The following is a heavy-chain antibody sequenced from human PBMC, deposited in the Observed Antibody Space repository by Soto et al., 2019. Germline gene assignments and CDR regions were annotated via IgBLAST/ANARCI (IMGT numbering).Heavy chain of an antibody. CDR1: GGSISSSSYY. V-gene: IGHV4-39*02. J-gene: IGHJ5*02. Sequence: SETLSLTCTVSGGSISSSSYYWGWMRPPPGKELVRIGSIYYSGSTNHNPSLKSPVTISVDTCKNHFSLKLSYLTAADTAVYYCARPNAGGCFDPWGQGISVTVSS. CDR3: ARPNAGGCFDP. CDR2: IYYSGST. D-gene: IGHD3-16*01.